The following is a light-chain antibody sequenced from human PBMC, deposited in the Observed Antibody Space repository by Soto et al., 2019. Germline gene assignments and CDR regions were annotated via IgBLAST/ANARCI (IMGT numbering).Light chain of an antibody. V-gene: IGKV3-11*01. CDR1: QSVSSY. CDR3: QQRSNWPKT. Sequence: EIVLTQSPATLSLSPGERATLSCRASQSVSSYLAWYQQKPGQAPRLLIYDASNRATGIPARFSGSGSGTDFTLTISRLEPEEFAVYYCQQRSNWPKTFGQGTKLEIK. CDR2: DAS. J-gene: IGKJ2*01.